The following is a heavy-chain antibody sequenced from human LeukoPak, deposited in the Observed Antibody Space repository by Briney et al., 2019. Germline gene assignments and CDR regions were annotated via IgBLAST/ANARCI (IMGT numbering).Heavy chain of an antibody. Sequence: ASVKVSCKASGYTFTGYYMHWVRQAPGQGLEWMGWINPNNGGTNYAQKFQGRVTMTRDTSISTAYMDLSRLTSDDTAVYYCARKISYTVGATDFDYWGQGTLVTVSP. CDR3: ARKISYTVGATDFDY. CDR2: INPNNGGT. V-gene: IGHV1-2*02. CDR1: GYTFTGYY. D-gene: IGHD1-26*01. J-gene: IGHJ4*02.